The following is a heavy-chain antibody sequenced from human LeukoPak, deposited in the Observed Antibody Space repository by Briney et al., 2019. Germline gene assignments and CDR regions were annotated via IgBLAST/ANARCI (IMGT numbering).Heavy chain of an antibody. CDR2: INTNTGNP. J-gene: IGHJ4*02. CDR1: GYTFTSRA. CDR3: ARGGYPYFSTWYSDY. V-gene: IGHV7-4-1*02. D-gene: IGHD2-15*01. Sequence: ASVKVSCKASGYTFTSRAINWVRQAPGQGLEWMGWINTNTGNPTYAQGFTGRFVFSLDTSVSTAYLQISSLKAEDTAMYYCARGGYPYFSTWYSDYWGQGTLVTVSS.